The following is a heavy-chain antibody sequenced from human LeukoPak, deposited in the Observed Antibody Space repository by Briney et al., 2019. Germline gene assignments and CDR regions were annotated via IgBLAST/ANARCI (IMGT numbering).Heavy chain of an antibody. Sequence: ASVKVSCKASGYTFTGYYMHWVRQAPGQGLEWMGRINPNSGGTNYAQKFQGRVTMTSDTYISTAYMELSRLKSDDTAVYYCARGAGDGYSRDDAFDIWGQGTMVTVSS. CDR1: GYTFTGYY. D-gene: IGHD5-24*01. J-gene: IGHJ3*02. CDR2: INPNSGGT. V-gene: IGHV1-2*06. CDR3: ARGAGDGYSRDDAFDI.